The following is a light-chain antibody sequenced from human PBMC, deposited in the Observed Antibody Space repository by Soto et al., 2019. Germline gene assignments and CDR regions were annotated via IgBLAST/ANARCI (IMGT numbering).Light chain of an antibody. CDR3: LQDYNYFG. V-gene: IGKV1-6*01. J-gene: IGKJ5*01. Sequence: AIQMTQSPSSLSASVGDTVTITCRASQAIRNDLGWYQHKPGKAPKLLIYAASSLQSGVPLRFSGSGSGTDFTLTISSLQPEDVATYYCLQDYNYFGFGQGTRLEIK. CDR2: AAS. CDR1: QAIRND.